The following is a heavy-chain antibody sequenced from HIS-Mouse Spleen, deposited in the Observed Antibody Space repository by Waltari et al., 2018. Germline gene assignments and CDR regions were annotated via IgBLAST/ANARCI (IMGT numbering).Heavy chain of an antibody. J-gene: IGHJ2*01. D-gene: IGHD6-13*01. CDR3: AREIPYSSSWYDWYFDL. CDR2: IYYSGST. V-gene: IGHV4-39*07. Sequence: QLQLQESGPGLVTPSETLSLTCPVSGGSISSISSYWGWLRQPPGKGLEWIGSIYYSGSTYYNPSLKSRVTISVDTSKNQFSLKLSSVTAADTAVYYCAREIPYSSSWYDWYFDLWGRGTLVTVSS. CDR1: GGSISSISSY.